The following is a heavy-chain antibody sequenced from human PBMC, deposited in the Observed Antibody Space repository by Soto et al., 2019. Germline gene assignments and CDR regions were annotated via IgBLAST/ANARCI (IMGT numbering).Heavy chain of an antibody. CDR3: AREASDYYFDY. CDR2: IWFDGSNK. D-gene: IGHD2-21*02. J-gene: IGHJ4*02. V-gene: IGHV3-33*01. CDR1: RFTFSNFG. Sequence: QVQLVESGGGVVQPGRSLRLSCAASRFTFSNFGMHWVRQAPGKGLEWVAAIWFDGSNKYYADSVKGRFTISRDNSKNTLYLQMNSLRDEDTAVYYCAREASDYYFDYWGQAIPVTVSS.